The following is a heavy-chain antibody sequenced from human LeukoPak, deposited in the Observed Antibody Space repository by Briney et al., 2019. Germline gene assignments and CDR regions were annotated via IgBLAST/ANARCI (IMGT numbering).Heavy chain of an antibody. J-gene: IGHJ4*02. V-gene: IGHV4-39*07. D-gene: IGHD3-10*01. CDR2: IYYSGST. CDR3: ARTTYYRPRVASD. Sequence: AETLSLTCTVSGGSISSSSYYWGWILQPPGKGLEWIGSIYYSGSTYYNPSLESRVTISMDTSKKQFSLRVSSVTAADTAVYYCARTTYYRPRVASDWSRGTLVTVSS. CDR1: GGSISSSSYY.